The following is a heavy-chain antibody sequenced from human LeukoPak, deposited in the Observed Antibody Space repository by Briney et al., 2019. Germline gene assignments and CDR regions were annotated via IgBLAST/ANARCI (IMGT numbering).Heavy chain of an antibody. Sequence: GGSLRLSCAASGFTFSSYEMHWVRQPPGKGLEWVSYISSSDSTIYYADSVKGRFTISRDNAKNSLYLQMNSLRAEDTAVYFCARDRSVMLTAISRKPNYYMDVWGKGTTVTVSS. J-gene: IGHJ6*03. D-gene: IGHD2-21*02. CDR3: ARDRSVMLTAISRKPNYYMDV. CDR2: ISSSDSTI. V-gene: IGHV3-48*03. CDR1: GFTFSSYE.